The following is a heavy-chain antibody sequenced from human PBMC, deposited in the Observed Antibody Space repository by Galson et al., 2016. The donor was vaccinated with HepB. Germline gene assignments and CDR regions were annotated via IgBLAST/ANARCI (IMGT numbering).Heavy chain of an antibody. CDR1: GYNFADYR. CDR3: ARWHSWFH. Sequence: SVKVSCKASGYNFADYRLHWVRQAPGQGLDYMGWMNPNSGDTGYAQKFQGRVTMTRNTSISTAYMELSSLRSDDTAVYYCARWHSWFHWGQGTLVTVSS. CDR2: MNPNSGDT. D-gene: IGHD6-13*01. V-gene: IGHV1-8*02. J-gene: IGHJ4*02.